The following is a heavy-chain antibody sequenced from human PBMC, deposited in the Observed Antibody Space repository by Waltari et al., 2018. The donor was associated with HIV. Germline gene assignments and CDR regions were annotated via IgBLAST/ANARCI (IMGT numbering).Heavy chain of an antibody. Sequence: EVQLVESGGGLVQPGGSLRLSCAASGFTFTTSWVHWVRQAPGKGLVWCSRINPDGTATRYADSVKGRFTISRDNAKNTVYLQVNSLRGEDTSVYYCARGKDCGGGTCDGYHYYGMDVWGQGTTVTVSS. CDR3: ARGKDCGGGTCDGYHYYGMDV. J-gene: IGHJ6*02. CDR1: GFTFTTSW. V-gene: IGHV3-74*01. CDR2: INPDGTAT. D-gene: IGHD2-15*01.